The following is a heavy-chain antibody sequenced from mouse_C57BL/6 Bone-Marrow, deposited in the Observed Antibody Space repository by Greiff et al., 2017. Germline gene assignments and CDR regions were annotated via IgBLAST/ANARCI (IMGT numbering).Heavy chain of an antibody. V-gene: IGHV5-17*01. CDR2: ISSGSSTI. J-gene: IGHJ4*01. CDR3: ATYYFHAMDY. Sequence: EVQGVESGGGLVKPGGSLKLSCAASGFTFSDYGMHWVRQAPEKGLEWVAYISSGSSTIYYADTLKGRFTISRDNAKNTLFLQMTSLRSEDTAMYYCATYYFHAMDYWGQGTSVTVSS. D-gene: IGHD1-1*01. CDR1: GFTFSDYG.